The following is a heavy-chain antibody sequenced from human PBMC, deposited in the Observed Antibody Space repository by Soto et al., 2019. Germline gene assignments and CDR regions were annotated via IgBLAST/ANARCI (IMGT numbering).Heavy chain of an antibody. D-gene: IGHD3-10*01. CDR1: GFTFSRSV. CDR3: VKDRETYYHGSGSDY. CDR2: ISGSGDDS. Sequence: GGSLRLSCAASGFTFSRSVMTWVRQSPGRGLEWVSAISGSGDDSYYADSVKGRFIVSRDHSKNTLFLQMNSLRAEDSALYYCVKDRETYYHGSGSDYWGQGTLVTVSS. V-gene: IGHV3-23*01. J-gene: IGHJ4*02.